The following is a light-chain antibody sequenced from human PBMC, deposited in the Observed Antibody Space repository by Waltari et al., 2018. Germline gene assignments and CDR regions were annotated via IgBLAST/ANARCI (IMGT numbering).Light chain of an antibody. J-gene: IGKJ4*01. V-gene: IGKV4-1*01. CDR2: WAS. CDR1: QSVLYSSKNKNY. CDR3: QQYYTTPS. Sequence: DIVMTQSPDSLAVSLGERATIHCKSSQSVLYSSKNKNYLSWYQQKPGQPPKLLIYWASTRESGVPDRFSGSGSGTDFTLTISSLQAEDVAVYYCQQYYTTPSCGGGTKVEIK.